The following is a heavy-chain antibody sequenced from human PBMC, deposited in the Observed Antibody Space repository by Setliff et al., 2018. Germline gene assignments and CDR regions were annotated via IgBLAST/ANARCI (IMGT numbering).Heavy chain of an antibody. V-gene: IGHV4-59*01. CDR1: GGSISSYY. CDR3: ARGGTYRYLDY. CDR2: IFFSGNT. Sequence: SETLSLTCTVSGGSISSYYWSWIRKPPGKGLEWIGYIFFSGNTNYNPSLKSRVTISVDTSKNQVSLKLNSMTTADTAVYYCARGGTYRYLDYWGQGALVTVSS. J-gene: IGHJ4*02.